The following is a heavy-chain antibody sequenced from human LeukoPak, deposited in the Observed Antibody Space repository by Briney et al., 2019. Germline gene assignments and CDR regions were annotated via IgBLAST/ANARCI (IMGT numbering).Heavy chain of an antibody. V-gene: IGHV3-20*04. D-gene: IGHD3-9*01. CDR3: ARARSYYDILADAFDI. Sequence: GGSLRLSCAASGFTFDDYGMSWVRQAPGKGLEWVSGISWNGCSTVYADSVKGRFTISRDNAKNSLYLQMNSLRAEDTALYYCARARSYYDILADAFDIWGRGTMITVSS. J-gene: IGHJ3*02. CDR2: ISWNGCST. CDR1: GFTFDDYG.